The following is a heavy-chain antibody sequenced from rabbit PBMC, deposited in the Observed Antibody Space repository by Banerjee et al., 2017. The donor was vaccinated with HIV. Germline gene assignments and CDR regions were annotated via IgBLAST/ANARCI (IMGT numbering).Heavy chain of an antibody. CDR3: ARGLVAGYAGYVDGFNL. V-gene: IGHV1S40*01. Sequence: QSLEESGGDLVKPGASLTLTCTASGFSFSSKYYMCWVRQAPGKGLEWIACINAITGKAVYASWAKGRFTISKTSSTTVTLQMTSLTAADTATYFCARGLVAGYAGYVDGFNLWGQGTLVTVS. J-gene: IGHJ4*01. CDR2: INAITGKA. CDR1: GFSFSSKYY. D-gene: IGHD7-1*01.